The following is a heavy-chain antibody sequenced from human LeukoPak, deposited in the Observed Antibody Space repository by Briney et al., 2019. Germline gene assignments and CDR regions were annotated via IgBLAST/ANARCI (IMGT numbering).Heavy chain of an antibody. J-gene: IGHJ4*02. V-gene: IGHV3-74*01. Sequence: PGGSLRLSCAASGFTFSSYWMHWVRQAPGKGLVWVSRINSDGSSTSYADSVKGRFTISRDRSKNTLYLQINSLRSEDTAVYYCARDGGANNFPFDYWGQGTLVTVSS. CDR1: GFTFSSYW. CDR3: ARDGGANNFPFDY. CDR2: INSDGSST.